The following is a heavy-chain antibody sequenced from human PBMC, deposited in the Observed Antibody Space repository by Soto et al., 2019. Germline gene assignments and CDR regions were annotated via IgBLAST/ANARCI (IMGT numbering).Heavy chain of an antibody. V-gene: IGHV3-49*03. D-gene: IGHD3-9*01. Sequence: GGSLGLSCAASGFTFGDYAMSWFRQAPGKGLEWVGFIRSAAYGGTTEYAASVRGRFTISRDDSKNIAYLQMNSLKAEDTAVSYCTKRYFGGSDALDIWGQGAMVTVSS. CDR2: IRSAAYGGTT. CDR1: GFTFGDYA. J-gene: IGHJ3*02. CDR3: TKRYFGGSDALDI.